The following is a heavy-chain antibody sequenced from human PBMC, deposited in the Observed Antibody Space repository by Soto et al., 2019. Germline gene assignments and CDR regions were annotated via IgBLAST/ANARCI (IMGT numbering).Heavy chain of an antibody. J-gene: IGHJ4*02. CDR1: GFTFDDYA. V-gene: IGHV3-9*01. CDR3: ATRPHDYTDY. CDR2: ISWNSGSI. Sequence: GGSLRLSCAASGFTFDDYAMHWVRQAPGKGLEWVSGISWNSGSIGYADSVKGRFTISRDNAKNSLYLQMNSLRAEDTALYYCATRPHDYTDYWGQGTLVTVSS.